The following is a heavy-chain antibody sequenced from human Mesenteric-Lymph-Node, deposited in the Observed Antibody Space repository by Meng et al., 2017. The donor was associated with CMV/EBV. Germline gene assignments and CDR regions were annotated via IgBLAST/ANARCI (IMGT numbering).Heavy chain of an antibody. V-gene: IGHV4-39*07. CDR2: IYYSGST. J-gene: IGHJ2*01. D-gene: IGHD4-17*01. CDR1: GGSLSGRTYC. CDR3: ARASYGDDYWHVDL. Sequence: GGSLSGRTYCWGWIRRPPGKGLEYIGSIYYSGSTHYNPSLKSRVTISVDTSKNQFSLKLSSVTAADTAVFHCARASYGDDYWHVDLWGRGTLVTVSS.